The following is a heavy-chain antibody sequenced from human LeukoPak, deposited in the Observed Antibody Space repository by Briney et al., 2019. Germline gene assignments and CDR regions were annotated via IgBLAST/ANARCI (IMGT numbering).Heavy chain of an antibody. CDR3: AKDYTPYSYGYQNFDY. CDR1: GFTFSSYG. D-gene: IGHD5-18*01. J-gene: IGHJ4*02. V-gene: IGHV3-30*02. CDR2: IRYDGSNK. Sequence: PGGSLRLSCAASGFTFSSYGMHWVRQAPGKGLEWVAFIRYDGSNKYYADSVKGRFTISRDNSKNTLYLQMNSLRAEDTAVYYCAKDYTPYSYGYQNFDYWGQGTLVTVSS.